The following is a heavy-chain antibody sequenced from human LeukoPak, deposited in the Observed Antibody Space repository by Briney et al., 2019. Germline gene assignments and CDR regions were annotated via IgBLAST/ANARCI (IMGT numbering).Heavy chain of an antibody. CDR2: ISSSGST. V-gene: IGHV4-61*02. CDR1: GDSISSGDYY. CDR3: ARGPYSYDSSGAFDI. Sequence: KPSETLSLTCTVSGDSISSGDYYWSWIRQPAGKGLEWNGRISSSGSTNYNPSLKSRVTISVDTSKNQFSLKLSSVTAADTAVYFCARGPYSYDSSGAFDIWGQGTMVTVSS. J-gene: IGHJ3*02. D-gene: IGHD3-22*01.